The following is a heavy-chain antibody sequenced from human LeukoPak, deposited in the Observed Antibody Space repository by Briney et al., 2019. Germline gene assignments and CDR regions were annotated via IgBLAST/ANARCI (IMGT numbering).Heavy chain of an antibody. V-gene: IGHV4-61*02. CDR3: AAIYYYDSAPFDP. Sequence: SETLSLTCTVSGGSISSSSYYWSWLRQPAGKGLEWIGRIYTSGSTNYNPSLKSRVTISLDTSKNQFSLKLRSVTAADTAVYYCAAIYYYDSAPFDPWGQGTLVTVSS. CDR2: IYTSGST. J-gene: IGHJ5*02. D-gene: IGHD3-22*01. CDR1: GGSISSSSYY.